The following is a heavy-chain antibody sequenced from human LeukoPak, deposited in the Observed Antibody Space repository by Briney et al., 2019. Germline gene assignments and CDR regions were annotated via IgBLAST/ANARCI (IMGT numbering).Heavy chain of an antibody. V-gene: IGHV3-9*01. CDR2: ISWNSGSI. CDR1: GSTFDDYA. CDR3: AKDQYGSGRGYFDY. J-gene: IGHJ4*02. D-gene: IGHD3-10*01. Sequence: PGGSLRLSCAASGSTFDDYAMHWVRQAPGKGLEWVSGISWNSGSIGYADSVKGRFTISRDNAKNSLYLQMNSLRAEDTALYYCAKDQYGSGRGYFDYWGQGTLVTVSS.